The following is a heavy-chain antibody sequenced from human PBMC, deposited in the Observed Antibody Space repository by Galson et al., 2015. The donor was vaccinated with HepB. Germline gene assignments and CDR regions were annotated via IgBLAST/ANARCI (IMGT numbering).Heavy chain of an antibody. V-gene: IGHV1-18*01. CDR3: ARDRHYGDYLVHNYYYYYYMDV. Sequence: SCKASGYTFTSYGISWVRQAPGQGLEWMGWISAYNGNTNYAQKLQGRVTMTTDTSTSTAYMELRSLRSDDTAVYYCARDRHYGDYLVHNYYYYYYMDVWGKGTTVTVSS. D-gene: IGHD4-17*01. J-gene: IGHJ6*03. CDR1: GYTFTSYG. CDR2: ISAYNGNT.